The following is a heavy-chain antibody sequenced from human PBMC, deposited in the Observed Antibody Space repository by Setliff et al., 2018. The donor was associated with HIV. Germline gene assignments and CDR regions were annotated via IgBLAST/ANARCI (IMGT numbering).Heavy chain of an antibody. CDR2: INHSGST. J-gene: IGHJ6*03. CDR3: NIYYYYYMDV. Sequence: SETLSLTCTVYGGYFTTYYWSWIRQPPGKGLEWIGEINHSGSTNYNPSLKSRVTMSVDTSKNQFSLKLSSVTAADTAVYYCNIYYYYYMDVWGKGTTVTVSS. V-gene: IGHV4-34*01. CDR1: GGYFTTYY.